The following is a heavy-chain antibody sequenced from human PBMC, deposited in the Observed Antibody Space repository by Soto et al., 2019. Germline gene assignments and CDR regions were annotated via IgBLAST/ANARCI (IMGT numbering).Heavy chain of an antibody. J-gene: IGHJ6*02. V-gene: IGHV3-48*02. CDR2: ISSSSRTI. D-gene: IGHD4-4*01. Sequence: EVQLVESGGGLVQPGGSLRLSCAASGFTFSSYSMNWVRQAPGKGLEWVSYISSSSRTIYYADSVKGRFTISRDNAKNSLYLQMNSLRDEDTAVYYCATLTTGFYYYGMDVWGQGTTVTVSS. CDR3: ATLTTGFYYYGMDV. CDR1: GFTFSSYS.